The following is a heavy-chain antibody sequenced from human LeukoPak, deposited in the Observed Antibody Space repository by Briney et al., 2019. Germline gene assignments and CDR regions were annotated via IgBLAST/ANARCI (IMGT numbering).Heavy chain of an antibody. V-gene: IGHV4-34*01. Sequence: SDTLSLTCAVYGGSFSGYYWSWIRQPRGKGLEWIGEINHSGSTNYNPSLKSRVTISVDTSKNQFSLKLSSVTAADTAVYYCARGSPRAAMVLRWFDPWGQGTLVTVSS. CDR2: INHSGST. CDR3: ARGSPRAAMVLRWFDP. D-gene: IGHD5-18*01. J-gene: IGHJ5*02. CDR1: GGSFSGYY.